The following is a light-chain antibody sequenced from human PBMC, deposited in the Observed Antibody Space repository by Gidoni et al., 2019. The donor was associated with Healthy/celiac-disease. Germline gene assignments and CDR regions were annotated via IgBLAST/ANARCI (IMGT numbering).Light chain of an antibody. V-gene: IGKV3D-11*02. J-gene: IGKJ1*01. Sequence: EIVLTQSPATLSVSPGERATLSCRASQSVSSYCAWYQQKPGQAPRLLIYDASNRATGIPARVSGSGTGTDFTLTISSLEAEDVAVYYWQRRSNWHWTFGQGTKVEIK. CDR2: DAS. CDR3: QRRSNWHWT. CDR1: QSVSSY.